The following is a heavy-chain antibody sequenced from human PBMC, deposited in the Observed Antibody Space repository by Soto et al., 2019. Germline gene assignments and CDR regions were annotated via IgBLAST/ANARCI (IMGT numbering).Heavy chain of an antibody. CDR1: GFTFSDHY. Sequence: GGSLRLSCAASGFTFSDHYMDWVRQAPGKGLEWVGRTRNKANSYTTEYAASVKGRFTISRDDSKNSLYLQMNSLKTEDTAVYYCAREWSPATLYYFDYWGQGTLVTVSS. CDR2: TRNKANSYTT. J-gene: IGHJ4*02. CDR3: AREWSPATLYYFDY. V-gene: IGHV3-72*01. D-gene: IGHD2-15*01.